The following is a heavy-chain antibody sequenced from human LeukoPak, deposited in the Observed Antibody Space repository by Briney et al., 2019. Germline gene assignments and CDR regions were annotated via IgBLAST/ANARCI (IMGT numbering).Heavy chain of an antibody. CDR1: GYTFSSYD. Sequence: ASVKVSCKASGYTFSSYDINWVRQATGQGLEWMGWMNPNSGDTGYAQKFQGRVTMTRDTSISTAYVELSSLRSEDTAVYYCARGGDYYDTSTFSAAINYWGQGTLVTVSS. D-gene: IGHD3-22*01. J-gene: IGHJ4*02. V-gene: IGHV1-8*01. CDR3: ARGGDYYDTSTFSAAINY. CDR2: MNPNSGDT.